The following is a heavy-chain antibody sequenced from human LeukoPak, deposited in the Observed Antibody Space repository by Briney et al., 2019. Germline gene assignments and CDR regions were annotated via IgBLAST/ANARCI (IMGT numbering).Heavy chain of an antibody. D-gene: IGHD2-15*01. CDR2: ISSSGSTI. J-gene: IGHJ3*02. CDR1: GFTFSDYY. CDR3: ARETYCSGGNCYKGNAFDI. Sequence: GGSLRLSCAASGFTFSDYYMSWIRQAPGKGLEWVSYISSSGSTIYYADSVKGRFTISRDNAKNSLYLQLNSLRADDTAVYYRARETYCSGGNCYKGNAFDIWGQGKMVTVSS. V-gene: IGHV3-11*04.